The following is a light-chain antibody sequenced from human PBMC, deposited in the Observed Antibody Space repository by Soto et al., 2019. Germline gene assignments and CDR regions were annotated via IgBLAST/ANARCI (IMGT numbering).Light chain of an antibody. J-gene: IGKJ3*01. CDR1: QTLSINS. CDR2: AAS. V-gene: IGKV3-20*01. CDR3: QQYDGAPLT. Sequence: DIVLTQSPDTLSLSPGERATLFCRSSQTLSINSLAWYQQKPGQAPRLLIYAASTRDTGIPDRFNGSGSGTDCALTINRLEPEDVSVYYCQQYDGAPLTFGPGTKVDI.